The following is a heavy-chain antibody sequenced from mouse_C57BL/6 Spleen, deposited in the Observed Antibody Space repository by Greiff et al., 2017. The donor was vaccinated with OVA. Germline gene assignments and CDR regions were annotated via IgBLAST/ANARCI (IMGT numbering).Heavy chain of an antibody. Sequence: VQLQQPGAELVRPGSSVKLSCKASGYTFTSYWMDWVKQRPGQGLEWIGNIYPSDSETHYNQKFKDKATLTVDKSSSTAYMQLSSLTSEDSAVYYCTREGQLRLENAMDYWGQGTSVTVSS. D-gene: IGHD3-2*02. CDR1: GYTFTSYW. J-gene: IGHJ4*01. CDR2: IYPSDSET. CDR3: TREGQLRLENAMDY. V-gene: IGHV1-61*01.